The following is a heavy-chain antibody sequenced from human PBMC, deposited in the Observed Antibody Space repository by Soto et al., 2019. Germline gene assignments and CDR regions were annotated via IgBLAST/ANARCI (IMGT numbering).Heavy chain of an antibody. Sequence: QLQLQESGPGLVKPSETLSLTCTVSGGSISSSSYYWSWIRQPPGKGLEWIGIMYYSGSTSYNPSLKSRVTISVDTSKNHFSLKLSSVTAADTAVYYCARLAYCSSTSCQSGMDVWGQGPTVTVSS. D-gene: IGHD2-2*01. CDR2: MYYSGST. CDR1: GGSISSSSYY. V-gene: IGHV4-39*02. J-gene: IGHJ6*02. CDR3: ARLAYCSSTSCQSGMDV.